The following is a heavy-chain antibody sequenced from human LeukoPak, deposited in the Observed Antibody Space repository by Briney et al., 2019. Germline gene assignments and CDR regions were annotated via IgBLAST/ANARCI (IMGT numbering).Heavy chain of an antibody. CDR3: AREEICSVTSCPKGGAFDI. CDR1: GGTFSSYA. V-gene: IGHV1-46*01. Sequence: ASVKVSCKASGGTFSSYAISWVRQAPGQGLEWMGIINPSGGSPTYAQKFQGRVTMTRDTSTSTVYMELSSLRPEDTAVYYCAREEICSVTSCPKGGAFDIWGQGTMVTVSS. CDR2: INPSGGSP. D-gene: IGHD2-2*01. J-gene: IGHJ3*02.